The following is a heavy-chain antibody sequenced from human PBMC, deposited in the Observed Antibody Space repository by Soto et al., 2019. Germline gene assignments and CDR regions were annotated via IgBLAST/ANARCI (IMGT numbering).Heavy chain of an antibody. CDR2: IYYSGST. D-gene: IGHD3-3*01. CDR3: ARDYRGDFGSGYRANSGMDV. Sequence: SETLSLTCTVSGGSISSYYWSWIRQPPGKGLEWIGYIYYSGSTNYNPSLKSRVTISVDTSKNQFSLKLSSVTAADTAVYYCARDYRGDFGSGYRANSGMDVWGQGTTVTVSS. J-gene: IGHJ6*02. V-gene: IGHV4-59*01. CDR1: GGSISSYY.